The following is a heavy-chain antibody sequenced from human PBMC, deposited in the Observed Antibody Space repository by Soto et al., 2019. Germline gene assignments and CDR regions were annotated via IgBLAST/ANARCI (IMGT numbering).Heavy chain of an antibody. CDR2: IIPILGTA. CDR3: VRHAQWLIRAY. D-gene: IGHD6-19*01. Sequence: ASVKVSCKASGGTFSSYAISWVRQAPGQGLEWMGGIIPILGTANYAQKFQGRVTITADESTSTAYMELSSLRSEDTAVYYCVRHAQWLIRAYWGQGSLVTVSS. V-gene: IGHV1-69*13. CDR1: GGTFSSYA. J-gene: IGHJ4*02.